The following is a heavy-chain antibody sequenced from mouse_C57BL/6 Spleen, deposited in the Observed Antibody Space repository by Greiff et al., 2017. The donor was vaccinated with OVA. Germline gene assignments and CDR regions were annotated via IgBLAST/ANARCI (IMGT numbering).Heavy chain of an antibody. CDR3: TTGSYAMDY. V-gene: IGHV14-4*01. D-gene: IGHD3-1*01. Sequence: EVQLQQSGAELVRPVASVKLSCTASGFNIKDDYMHWVKQRPEQGLEWIGWIDPENGDTEYASKFQGKATITADTSSNTAYLQLSSLTSEDTAVYYCTTGSYAMDYWGQGTSVTVSS. CDR2: IDPENGDT. CDR1: GFNIKDDY. J-gene: IGHJ4*01.